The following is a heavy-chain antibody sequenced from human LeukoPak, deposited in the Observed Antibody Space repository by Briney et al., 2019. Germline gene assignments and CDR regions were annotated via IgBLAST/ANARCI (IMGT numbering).Heavy chain of an antibody. Sequence: GVLRLSCAASGFTVSSNYMSWVRQAPGKGLEWVSVIYSGGSTYYADSVKGRFTISRDNSKNTLYLQMNSLRAEDTAVYYCARLDSRRGYFDYWGQGTLVTVSS. CDR2: IYSGGST. CDR1: GFTVSSNY. J-gene: IGHJ4*02. D-gene: IGHD6-13*01. CDR3: ARLDSRRGYFDY. V-gene: IGHV3-66*04.